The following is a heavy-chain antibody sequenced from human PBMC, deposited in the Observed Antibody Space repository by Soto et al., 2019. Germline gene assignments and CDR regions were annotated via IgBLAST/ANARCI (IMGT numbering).Heavy chain of an antibody. CDR1: GFTFNTHW. CDR3: ARGGAMGVDY. D-gene: IGHD1-26*01. CDR2: MYFDVITT. Sequence: EGQLVEAGGGVVQPGWSLRLSCTASGFTFNTHWMHWVRQAPGKGLVWVSRMYFDVITTNYADSVKGRLTVSRDNDKNTVSLHVNTLRDEDTAVYYCARGGAMGVDYWGQGTLVTVSS. J-gene: IGHJ4*02. V-gene: IGHV3-74*01.